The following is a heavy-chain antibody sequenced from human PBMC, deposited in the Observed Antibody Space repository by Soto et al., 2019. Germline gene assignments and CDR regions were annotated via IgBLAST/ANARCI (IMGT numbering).Heavy chain of an antibody. CDR3: AKDLDGEWEESRGDY. V-gene: IGHV3-23*01. CDR2: ISGSGGST. D-gene: IGHD1-26*01. J-gene: IGHJ4*02. Sequence: HPGGSLRLSCAASGFTFSSYAMSWVRQAPGKGLEWVSAISGSGGSTYYADSVKGRFTISRDNSKNTLYLQMNSLRAEDTAVYYCAKDLDGEWEESRGDYWGQGTLVTVSS. CDR1: GFTFSSYA.